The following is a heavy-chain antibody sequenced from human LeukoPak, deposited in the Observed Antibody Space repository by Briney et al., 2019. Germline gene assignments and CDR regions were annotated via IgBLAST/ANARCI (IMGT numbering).Heavy chain of an antibody. Sequence: GGSLRLSCAASGFTFSRYSMNWVRQAPGKGLEWVSSISISSNYIYYPDSLKGRFTISRDNAKNSLYLQMNSLRAEDTAVYYCAKDTQRYYDSSGYYRAMDVWGKGTTVTISS. D-gene: IGHD3-22*01. CDR2: ISISSNYI. CDR1: GFTFSRYS. CDR3: AKDTQRYYDSSGYYRAMDV. V-gene: IGHV3-21*01. J-gene: IGHJ6*04.